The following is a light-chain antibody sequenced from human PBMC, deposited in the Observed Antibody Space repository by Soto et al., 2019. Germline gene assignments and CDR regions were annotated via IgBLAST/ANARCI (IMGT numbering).Light chain of an antibody. Sequence: EIVMTQSPATLSVSPGERATLSCRASQSVSSNLAWYQQKPGQAPRLLICGASTRATRIPARFSGSRSGTEFNLTICSLESEDFAVYYCQQYNNWPPHTFGGGTKVEIK. CDR1: QSVSSN. V-gene: IGKV3-15*01. CDR2: GAS. CDR3: QQYNNWPPHT. J-gene: IGKJ4*01.